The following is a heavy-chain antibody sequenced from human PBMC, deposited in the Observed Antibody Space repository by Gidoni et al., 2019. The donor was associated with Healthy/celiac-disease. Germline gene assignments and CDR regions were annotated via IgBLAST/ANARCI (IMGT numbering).Heavy chain of an antibody. CDR2: MSGSGGST. Sequence: EVKLVESGGGLVQPGGSLRLSCAASGFTFSRCAMSWVRQAPGKGLEGVTGMSGSGGSTYYADSVEGRFTISRDNSKNTLYLQMNSLRAEDTAVYYCAKPDDSSGYLYFDYWGQGTLVTVSS. V-gene: IGHV3-23*04. CDR1: GFTFSRCA. D-gene: IGHD3-22*01. J-gene: IGHJ4*02. CDR3: AKPDDSSGYLYFDY.